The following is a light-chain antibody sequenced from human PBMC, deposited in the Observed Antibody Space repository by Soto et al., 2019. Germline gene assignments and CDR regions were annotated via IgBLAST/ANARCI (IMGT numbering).Light chain of an antibody. Sequence: QSVLTRPASVSGSPGQSITISCTGTGSDVGNYKYVSWYQQHPGKAPKLMIYEVSNRPSGVSNRFSGSKSGNTASLTISGLQAEDETDYYCFSYTSSGTYVFGTGTKVTV. V-gene: IGLV2-14*01. CDR1: GSDVGNYKY. CDR3: FSYTSSGTYV. CDR2: EVS. J-gene: IGLJ1*01.